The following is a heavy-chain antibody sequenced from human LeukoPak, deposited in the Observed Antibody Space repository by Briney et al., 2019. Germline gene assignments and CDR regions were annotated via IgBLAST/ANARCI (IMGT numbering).Heavy chain of an antibody. Sequence: SETLSLTCTVSGGSISSSNYYWSWIRQPPGKGLEWIGEINHSGSTNYNPSLKSRVTISVDTSKNQFSLKLSSVTAADTAVYYCARAMVRGGTKGYFDYWGQGTLVTVSS. CDR3: ARAMVRGGTKGYFDY. J-gene: IGHJ4*02. CDR1: GGSISSSNYY. V-gene: IGHV4-39*07. CDR2: INHSGST. D-gene: IGHD3-10*01.